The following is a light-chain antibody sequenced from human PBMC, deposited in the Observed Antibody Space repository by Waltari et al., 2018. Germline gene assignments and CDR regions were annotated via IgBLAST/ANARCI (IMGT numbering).Light chain of an antibody. Sequence: EIVLTQSPATLSLSPGERATLSCRAIQSVDSQLAWYQHRPGQAPRLLIYDVSNRATGIPARFSGSGSGTDFTLTISSLEPEDSAVYYCQQRYDWPITFGGGTKVEIK. V-gene: IGKV3-11*01. CDR2: DVS. CDR3: QQRYDWPIT. J-gene: IGKJ4*01. CDR1: QSVDSQ.